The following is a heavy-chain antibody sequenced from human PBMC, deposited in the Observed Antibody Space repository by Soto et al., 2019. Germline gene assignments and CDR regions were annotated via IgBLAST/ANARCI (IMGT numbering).Heavy chain of an antibody. Sequence: EEEVVESGGGLVQPGGSLRLSCAASGFSFSIYSMNWVRQAPGKGLEWVSYISSSSSTIYNAASVKGRFTISRDNARNSLYLQMNSLRDEDTAVYYCSIERGGAVACRWGYYYGMDVWGQGTTVTVSS. V-gene: IGHV3-48*02. CDR1: GFSFSIYS. CDR2: ISSSSSTI. J-gene: IGHJ6*02. D-gene: IGHD6-19*01. CDR3: SIERGGAVACRWGYYYGMDV.